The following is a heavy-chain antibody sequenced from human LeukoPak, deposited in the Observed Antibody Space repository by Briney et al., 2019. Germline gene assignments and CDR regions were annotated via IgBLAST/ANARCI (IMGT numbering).Heavy chain of an antibody. V-gene: IGHV3-73*01. CDR1: GFTLSGSA. CDR2: IRSKANNYAT. J-gene: IGHJ4*02. D-gene: IGHD5-18*01. Sequence: PGGSLKLSCAASGFTLSGSAVHWVRQASGKGLEWVGRIRSKANNYATAYAASVKGRFTISSDDSKNTAYLQMNSLKTEDTAVYYCARLFGYEVLGPDYWGQGTLVTASS. CDR3: ARLFGYEVLGPDY.